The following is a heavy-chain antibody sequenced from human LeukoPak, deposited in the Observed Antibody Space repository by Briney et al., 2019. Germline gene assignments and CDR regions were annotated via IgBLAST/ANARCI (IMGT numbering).Heavy chain of an antibody. CDR1: GVAISIINYD. J-gene: IGHJ4*02. CDR2: VYNSGTT. Sequence: SETLSLTCTVSGVAISIINYDWGWVRQPPGKGLGWIGSVYNSGTTYYNPSLKSRVSISVVTSKNQFSLRLSSVTAADTAVYYCARDRCSDGLCYFFDYWGQGTLVTVSS. CDR3: ARDRCSDGLCYFFDY. V-gene: IGHV4-39*07. D-gene: IGHD2-8*01.